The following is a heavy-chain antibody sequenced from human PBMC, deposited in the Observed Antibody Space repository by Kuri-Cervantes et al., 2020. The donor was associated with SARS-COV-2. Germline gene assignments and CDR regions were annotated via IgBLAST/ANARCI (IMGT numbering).Heavy chain of an antibody. J-gene: IGHJ4*02. D-gene: IGHD1-26*01. CDR3: ARALPEGVGATSRRRGFDY. Sequence: GGSLRLSCAASGFTFSSYSMNWVRQAPGKGLEWVSSITRSSVYISYADSLKGRFTISRDNAKNSLYLQMNSLRAEDTAVYYCARALPEGVGATSRRRGFDYWGQGTLVTVSS. CDR2: ITRSSVYI. V-gene: IGHV3-21*01. CDR1: GFTFSSYS.